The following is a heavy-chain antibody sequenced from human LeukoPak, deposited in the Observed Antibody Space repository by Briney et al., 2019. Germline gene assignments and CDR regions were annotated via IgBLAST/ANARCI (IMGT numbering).Heavy chain of an antibody. V-gene: IGHV3-48*03. Sequence: GGSLRLSCAASGLSFSSSEMNWVRQAPRKWPEWVSHISRGGNTEYYADSVRGRFTVSRDNAKNLLYLQMNRLRDEDTAVYYCARDTVNGPFVISIDVWGQGGLVTVSS. CDR3: ARDTVNGPFVISIDV. J-gene: IGHJ4*02. D-gene: IGHD2-8*01. CDR2: ISRGGNTE. CDR1: GLSFSSSE.